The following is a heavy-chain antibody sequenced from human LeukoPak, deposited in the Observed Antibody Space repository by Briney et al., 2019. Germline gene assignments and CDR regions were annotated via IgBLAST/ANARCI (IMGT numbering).Heavy chain of an antibody. Sequence: ASVKVSCKASGGTFSSYAINWVRQATGQGLEWMGWMNPNSGNTGYAQKFQGRVTITRSTSISTAYMELSSLRSEDTAVYYCARGWELTDYWGQGTLVTVSS. D-gene: IGHD1-26*01. CDR1: GGTFSSYA. CDR2: MNPNSGNT. CDR3: ARGWELTDY. V-gene: IGHV1-8*03. J-gene: IGHJ4*02.